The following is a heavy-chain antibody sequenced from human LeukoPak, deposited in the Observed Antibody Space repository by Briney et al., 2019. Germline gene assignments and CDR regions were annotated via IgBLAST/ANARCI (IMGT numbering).Heavy chain of an antibody. CDR3: AASHDCSSTGCNNWFDP. Sequence: GASVKVSCKVSGYTLTELSMHWVRQAPGKGLEWMGGLDPEDGETIYAQKFQGRVTMTEDTSTDTAYMELSSLRSEDTAVYYCAASHDCSSTGCNNWFDPWGQGTLVTVS. CDR1: GYTLTELS. D-gene: IGHD2-2*01. CDR2: LDPEDGET. J-gene: IGHJ5*02. V-gene: IGHV1-24*01.